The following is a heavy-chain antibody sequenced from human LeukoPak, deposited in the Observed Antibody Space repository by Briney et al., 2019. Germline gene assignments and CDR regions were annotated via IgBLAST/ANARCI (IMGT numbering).Heavy chain of an antibody. CDR1: GFTVSSNS. CDR2: IYSDNT. J-gene: IGHJ4*02. Sequence: GGSLRLSCTVSGFTVSSNSMSWVRQAPGKGLEWVSFIYSDNTHYSDSVKGRFTISRDNSKNTLYLQMNSLRAEDTAVYYCARPPWELRTYFDYWGQGTLVTVSS. V-gene: IGHV3-53*01. D-gene: IGHD1-26*01. CDR3: ARPPWELRTYFDY.